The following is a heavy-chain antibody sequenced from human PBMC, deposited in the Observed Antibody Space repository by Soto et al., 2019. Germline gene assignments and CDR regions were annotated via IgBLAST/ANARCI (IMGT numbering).Heavy chain of an antibody. J-gene: IGHJ6*02. D-gene: IGHD4-4*01. Sequence: EVQLLESGGGLVQPGGSLRLSCAASGFTFSSYAMSWVRQAPGKGLEWVSAISGSGGSTYYADSVKGRFTISRDNSKNTQYLQMSGRRAEATAVYHCAKAETTGGYYDYGMDVWGQGTTVTVSS. CDR2: ISGSGGST. V-gene: IGHV3-23*01. CDR1: GFTFSSYA. CDR3: AKAETTGGYYDYGMDV.